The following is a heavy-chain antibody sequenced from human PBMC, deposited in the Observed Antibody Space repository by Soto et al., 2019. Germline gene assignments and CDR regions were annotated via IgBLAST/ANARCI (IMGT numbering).Heavy chain of an antibody. Sequence: QVQLVQSGAEVKKPGSSVKLSCKASGGPFSSYHISWVRQAPGQGLEWVGRIIPILGRANNAQHFQGRVTITADTSPSSAYFGLSSLSSEDTAVYFCARVGSPTSSNWFDHGGHGTLVTVSS. CDR1: GGPFSSYH. V-gene: IGHV1-69*08. J-gene: IGHJ5*02. CDR2: IIPILGRA. D-gene: IGHD2-2*01. CDR3: ARVGSPTSSNWFDH.